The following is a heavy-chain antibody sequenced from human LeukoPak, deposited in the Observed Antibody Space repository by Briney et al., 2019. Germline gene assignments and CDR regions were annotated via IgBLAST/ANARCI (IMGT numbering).Heavy chain of an antibody. CDR3: ARDPAGRSHYYDSSGPN. CDR1: GFTFSDYY. V-gene: IGHV3-11*01. D-gene: IGHD3-22*01. Sequence: GGSLRLSCAASGFTFSDYYMSWIRQAPGKGLEWVSYISSSGETIYYADSVKGRFTISRDNAMNSLYLQMNSLRAEDTAVYYCARDPAGRSHYYDSSGPNWGQGTLVTVSS. J-gene: IGHJ4*02. CDR2: ISSSGETI.